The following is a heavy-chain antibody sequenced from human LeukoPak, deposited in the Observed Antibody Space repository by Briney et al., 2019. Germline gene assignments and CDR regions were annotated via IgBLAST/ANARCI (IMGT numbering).Heavy chain of an antibody. D-gene: IGHD1-26*01. CDR1: GGSISSYY. Sequence: PSETLSLTCTVSGGSISSYYWSWIRQPAGKGLEWIGRIYTSGSTNYNPSLKSRVTMSVDTSKNQFSLKLSSVTAADTAVYYCARSPPSRYSGSYYFDYWGQGTLVTVSS. CDR3: ARSPPSRYSGSYYFDY. CDR2: IYTSGST. V-gene: IGHV4-4*07. J-gene: IGHJ4*02.